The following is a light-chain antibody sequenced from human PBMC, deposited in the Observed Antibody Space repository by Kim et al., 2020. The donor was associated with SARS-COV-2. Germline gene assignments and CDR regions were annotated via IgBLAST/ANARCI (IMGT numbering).Light chain of an antibody. Sequence: SPGERATLSCRASRSVSRDSLAWYQQKPGQAPRLLMYGVSTRAPGVPDRFSGSGSETDFTLTIDSLAPEDFAVYFCQQYDNTFLTFGGGTKVDIK. CDR3: QQYDNTFLT. CDR2: GVS. J-gene: IGKJ4*01. V-gene: IGKV3-20*01. CDR1: RSVSRDS.